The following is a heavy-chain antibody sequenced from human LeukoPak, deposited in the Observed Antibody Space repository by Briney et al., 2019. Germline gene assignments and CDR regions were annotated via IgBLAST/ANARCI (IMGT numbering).Heavy chain of an antibody. Sequence: ASVKVSCKASGYTFTDYYMHWVRQAPGQGLEWMGWINPNSGGTNSAQKFQGRVTMTRDTSISTAYMELSRLRSDDTAVYYCAKDGSGDGYYYYMDVWGQGTTVTVSS. V-gene: IGHV1-2*02. J-gene: IGHJ6*03. CDR1: GYTFTDYY. CDR2: INPNSGGT. D-gene: IGHD5-12*01. CDR3: AKDGSGDGYYYYMDV.